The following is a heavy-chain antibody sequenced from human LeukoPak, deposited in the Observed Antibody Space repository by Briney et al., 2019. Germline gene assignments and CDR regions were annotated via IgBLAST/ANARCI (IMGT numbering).Heavy chain of an antibody. Sequence: PSGTLSLTCAVYGGSFSGYCWSWIRQPPGKGLEWIGEINHSGSTNYNPSLKSRVTISIDTSKNQFSLKLSSVTAADTAVYYCARVWPRGCSSTSCYARGSFDYWGQGTLVTVSS. CDR2: INHSGST. CDR1: GGSFSGYC. J-gene: IGHJ4*02. V-gene: IGHV4-34*01. CDR3: ARVWPRGCSSTSCYARGSFDY. D-gene: IGHD2-2*01.